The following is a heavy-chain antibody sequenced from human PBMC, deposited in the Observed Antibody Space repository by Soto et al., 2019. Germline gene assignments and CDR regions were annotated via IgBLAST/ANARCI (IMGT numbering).Heavy chain of an antibody. D-gene: IGHD3-3*01. CDR3: ARSAYDFWSGFSTYQRGTNNWFDP. J-gene: IGHJ5*02. CDR2: INHSGST. Sequence: PSETLSLTCAVYGGSFSGYYWSWIRQPPGKGLEWIGEINHSGSTNYNPSLKSRVTISVDTSKNQFSLKLSSVTAADTAVYYCARSAYDFWSGFSTYQRGTNNWFDPWGQGTLVTVSS. CDR1: GGSFSGYY. V-gene: IGHV4-34*01.